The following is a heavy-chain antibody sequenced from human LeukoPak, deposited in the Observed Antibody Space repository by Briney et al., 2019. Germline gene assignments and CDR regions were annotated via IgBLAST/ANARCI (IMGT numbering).Heavy chain of an antibody. V-gene: IGHV4-59*01. Sequence: SETLSLTCTVSGGSISSYYWSWIRQPPGKGLEWIGYIYYSGRTNYNPSLKSRVTISVDTSKNQFSLKLSSVTAADTAVYYCARDRGPWFGELFSGYFDYWGQGTLVTVSS. D-gene: IGHD3-10*01. CDR1: GGSISSYY. J-gene: IGHJ4*02. CDR2: IYYSGRT. CDR3: ARDRGPWFGELFSGYFDY.